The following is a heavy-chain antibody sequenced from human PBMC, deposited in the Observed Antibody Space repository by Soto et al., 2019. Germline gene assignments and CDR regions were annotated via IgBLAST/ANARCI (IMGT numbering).Heavy chain of an antibody. Sequence: SSETLSLTCAVYGGSFSGYYWSWIRQPPGKGPEWIGEINHSGSTNYNPSLKSRVTISVDTSKNQFSLKLSSVTAADTAVYYCARGPYYDFWSGHKSNAFDIWGQGTMVTVSS. CDR3: ARGPYYDFWSGHKSNAFDI. J-gene: IGHJ3*02. CDR1: GGSFSGYY. D-gene: IGHD3-3*01. CDR2: INHSGST. V-gene: IGHV4-34*01.